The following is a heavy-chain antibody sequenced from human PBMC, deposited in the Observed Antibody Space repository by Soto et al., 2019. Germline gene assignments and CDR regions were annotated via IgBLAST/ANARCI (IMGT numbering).Heavy chain of an antibody. CDR3: TTGDIVVVPAAMFNYYYMDV. D-gene: IGHD2-2*01. CDR1: GFTFSNAW. J-gene: IGHJ6*03. CDR2: IKSKTDGGTT. Sequence: GGSLRLSCAASGFTFSNAWMSWVRQAPGKGLEWVGRIKSKTDGGTTDYAEPVKGRFNISRDDSKNTLYLQMNSLKTEDTAVYYCTTGDIVVVPAAMFNYYYMDVWGKGTTVTVSS. V-gene: IGHV3-15*01.